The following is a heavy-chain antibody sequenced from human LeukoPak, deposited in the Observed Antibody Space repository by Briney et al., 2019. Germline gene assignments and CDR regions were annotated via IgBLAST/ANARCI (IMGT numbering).Heavy chain of an antibody. CDR2: ISGSGGST. CDR3: AKVSITMVRPYYFDY. Sequence: GGSLRLSCAASGFTLSSYAMSWLRQPPGKGREWVSAISGSGGSTYYAYSVKGRFTISRDNSKNTPYLQMNSLRAEDTAVYYCAKVSITMVRPYYFDYWGQGTLVTVSS. D-gene: IGHD3-10*01. V-gene: IGHV3-23*01. J-gene: IGHJ4*02. CDR1: GFTLSSYA.